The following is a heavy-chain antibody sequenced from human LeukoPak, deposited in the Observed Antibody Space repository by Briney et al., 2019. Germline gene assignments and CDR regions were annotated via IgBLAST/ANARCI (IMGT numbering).Heavy chain of an antibody. V-gene: IGHV1-2*02. CDR1: GYTFTAYN. J-gene: IGHJ4*02. D-gene: IGHD3-16*01. Sequence: ASVKVSCKTSGYTFTAYNIHWVRQAPGQGLEWMGWITPSSGATNYAQQLQGRITMTRDTSISTAYMELNNLISDDTAVYYCAREMGWGIYGRFDFGGQGPRVPVS. CDR2: ITPSSGAT. CDR3: AREMGWGIYGRFDF.